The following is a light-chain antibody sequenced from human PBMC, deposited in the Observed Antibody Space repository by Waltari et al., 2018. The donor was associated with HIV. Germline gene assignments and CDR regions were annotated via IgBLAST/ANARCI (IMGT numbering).Light chain of an antibody. J-gene: IGLJ3*02. CDR1: SGYSNYK. Sequence: QPVLTQPPSASASLGASVTLTCTLSSGYSNYKVDWYQQRPGKGPRFVMRVGTGGIVGSKGDGIPDRCSVLGSGLNRYLTINNIQEEDESDYHCGADHGSGSNFVRVFGGGTKLTVL. CDR2: VGTGGIVG. V-gene: IGLV9-49*01. CDR3: GADHGSGSNFVRV.